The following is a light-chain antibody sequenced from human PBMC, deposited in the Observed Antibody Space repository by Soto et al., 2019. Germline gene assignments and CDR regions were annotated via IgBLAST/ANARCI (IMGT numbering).Light chain of an antibody. V-gene: IGLV2-11*01. CDR3: CSFAGSFYV. CDR1: SRDVDAYDF. Sequence: VLTQPRSVSGSPGQSVAISCTGTSRDVDAYDFVSWYQHHPGKAPKLIISEVSKRPSGVSHRFSGSKSGNTASLTISGLQAEDEADYFCCSFAGSFYVFGTGTKVTVL. CDR2: EVS. J-gene: IGLJ1*01.